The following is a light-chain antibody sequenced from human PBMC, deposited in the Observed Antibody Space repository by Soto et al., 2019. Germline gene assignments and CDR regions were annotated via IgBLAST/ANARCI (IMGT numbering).Light chain of an antibody. CDR1: QSISSW. J-gene: IGKJ2*01. CDR3: QQYNSYPYT. CDR2: QAS. Sequence: DIQVTQSPSTLSASVGDRVTITCRASQSISSWLAWYQQKPGKAPKLLIYQASSLESGLPSRFSGSGSGTEFTLTISSLQPDDFATYYCQQYNSYPYTFGQGTKLEIK. V-gene: IGKV1-5*03.